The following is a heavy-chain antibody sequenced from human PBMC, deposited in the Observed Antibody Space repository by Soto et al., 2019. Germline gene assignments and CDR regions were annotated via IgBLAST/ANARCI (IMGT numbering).Heavy chain of an antibody. J-gene: IGHJ5*02. CDR1: GGSFSGYY. CDR3: ARAPYLLRLNWFDP. D-gene: IGHD3-16*01. Sequence: ETLSLTCAVYGGSFSGYYWSWIRQPPGKGLEWIGEINHSGSTNYNPSLKSRVTISVDTSKNQFSLKLSSVTAADTAVYYCARAPYLLRLNWFDPWGQGTLVTVSS. V-gene: IGHV4-34*01. CDR2: INHSGST.